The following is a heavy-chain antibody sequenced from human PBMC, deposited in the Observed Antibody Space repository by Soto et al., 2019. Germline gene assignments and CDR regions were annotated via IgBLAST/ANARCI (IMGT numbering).Heavy chain of an antibody. CDR2: INIVGGNT. CDR1: GFTFSNYA. J-gene: IGHJ4*02. Sequence: VQLLESGGGLVQPGGSLRLSCAASGFTFSNYAMSWVRQAPGKALEWVSSINIVGGNTNYADSVRGRFTMSRDDSKNTVFLQMNSLRAVHTAIYYGTKNYCFDYWGQGTLVTVSS. CDR3: TKNYCFDY. V-gene: IGHV3-23*01.